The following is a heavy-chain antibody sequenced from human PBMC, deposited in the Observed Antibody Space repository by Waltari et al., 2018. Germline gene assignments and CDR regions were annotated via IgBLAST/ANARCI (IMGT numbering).Heavy chain of an antibody. CDR1: GFTFSSHW. J-gene: IGHJ4*02. V-gene: IGHV3-74*01. CDR3: AKGGGWLQDY. CDR2: INSDGSTT. Sequence: EVQLVESGGGLAQPGGALRLSCVASGFTFSSHWLHWVRQAPGKGLVWVSRINSDGSTTNYADSVKGRFTISRDNAKNTLYLQMNSLRAEDTAVYYCAKGGGWLQDYWGQGTLVTVSS. D-gene: IGHD5-12*01.